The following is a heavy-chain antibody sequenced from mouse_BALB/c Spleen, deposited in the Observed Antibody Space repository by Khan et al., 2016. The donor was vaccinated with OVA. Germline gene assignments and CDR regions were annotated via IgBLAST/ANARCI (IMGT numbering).Heavy chain of an antibody. Sequence: QVQLQQPGAELVKPGASVKLSCKASGYTFTSYYMYWVKQRPGQGLEWIGGINPSNGGTNFNEKFKSKATLTVDKSSSTAYMQLSSLTSEDSAVYYCTRGGVLKVNYAMDYWGQGTSVTVSS. CDR2: INPSNGGT. CDR3: TRGGVLKVNYAMDY. CDR1: GYTFTSYY. D-gene: IGHD2-14*01. V-gene: IGHV1S81*02. J-gene: IGHJ4*01.